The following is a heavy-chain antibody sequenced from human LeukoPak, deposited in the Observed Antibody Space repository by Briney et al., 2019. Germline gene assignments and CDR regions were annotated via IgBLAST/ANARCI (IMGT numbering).Heavy chain of an antibody. Sequence: ASVKVSFKASGYTFTGYYMHWVRQAPGQGLEWMGLVNPNSGCTNFAQKFQGRVTITRDTSISTAYMELSRIRSDDTAVYFCARDREYRSSSYPLDYWGQGTLVTVSS. CDR2: VNPNSGCT. CDR1: GYTFTGYY. CDR3: ARDREYRSSSYPLDY. V-gene: IGHV1-2*02. J-gene: IGHJ4*02. D-gene: IGHD6-6*01.